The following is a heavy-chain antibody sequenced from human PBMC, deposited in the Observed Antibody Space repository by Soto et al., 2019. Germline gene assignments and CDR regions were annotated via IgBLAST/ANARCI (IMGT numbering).Heavy chain of an antibody. J-gene: IGHJ6*02. CDR3: AGDANLYCRRGSCYPPLSEYYYYGMDG. D-gene: IGHD2-15*01. CDR1: GGTFSSYA. CDR2: IIPIFGTA. Sequence: GASVKVSCKASGGTFSSYAISWVRQAPGQGLEWMGGIIPIFGTANYAQKFQGRVTITGDVSTSTAYMELSSLRSEDTAVDYCAGDANLYCRRGSCYPPLSEYYYYGMDGWGQGTTVTVSS. V-gene: IGHV1-69*13.